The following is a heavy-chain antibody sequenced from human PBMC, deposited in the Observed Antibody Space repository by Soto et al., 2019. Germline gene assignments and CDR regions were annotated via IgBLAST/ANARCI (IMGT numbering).Heavy chain of an antibody. CDR3: TPDYPPRGATIFGS. CDR1: GFSSSNAW. Sequence: EVQLVESGGGLVKPGGSLRLSCTASGFSSSNAWMNWVRQAPGKGVEWVGRIKKKTDGGTTEYAAPVKDRFTISRDDSKNTLYLQMNSLRIEDTAVYYCTPDYPPRGATIFGSWGQGTLVTVSS. CDR2: IKKKTDGGTT. J-gene: IGHJ4*02. D-gene: IGHD5-12*01. V-gene: IGHV3-15*07.